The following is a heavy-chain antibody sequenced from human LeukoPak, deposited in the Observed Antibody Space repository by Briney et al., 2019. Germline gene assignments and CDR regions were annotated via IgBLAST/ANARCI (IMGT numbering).Heavy chain of an antibody. CDR1: GYSFTSYW. V-gene: IGHV5-51*01. CDR3: ARQEYCSGGSCYTWFDP. Sequence: LGESLKISCKGSGYSFTSYWIGWVRQMPGKGLEWMGIIYPADSDIRYSPSFQGQVTISADKSISTAYLQWSSLKASDTAIYYCARQEYCSGGSCYTWFDPWGQGTLVIVSS. J-gene: IGHJ5*02. D-gene: IGHD2-15*01. CDR2: IYPADSDI.